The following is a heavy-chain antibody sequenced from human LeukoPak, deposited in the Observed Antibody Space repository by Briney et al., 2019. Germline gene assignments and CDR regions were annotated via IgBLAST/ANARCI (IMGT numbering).Heavy chain of an antibody. CDR2: ISYDGSNK. J-gene: IGHJ4*02. CDR1: GFTFSSYA. Sequence: GGSLRLSCAASGFTFSSYAMHWVRQAPGKGLEGVAVISYDGSNKYYADSVKGRFTISRDNSKNTLYLQMNSLRAEDTAVYYCARDSWGYSSGEGCLDYWGQGTLVTVSS. D-gene: IGHD6-19*01. CDR3: ARDSWGYSSGEGCLDY. V-gene: IGHV3-30*01.